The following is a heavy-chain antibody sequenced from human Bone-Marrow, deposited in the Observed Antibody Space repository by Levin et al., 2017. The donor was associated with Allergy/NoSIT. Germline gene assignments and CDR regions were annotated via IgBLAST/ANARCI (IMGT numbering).Heavy chain of an antibody. V-gene: IGHV3-33*01. CDR3: ARDIGYEATFYGLDV. D-gene: IGHD5-12*01. J-gene: IGHJ6*02. Sequence: GGSLRLSCAASGFTFTSYGMHWVRQAPGKGLEWVAVIWYSGSRQYFGESVKGRFTISRDSSKNTLFLQMNNLTVEDTAVYFCARDIGYEATFYGLDVWGQGTTVTVSS. CDR1: GFTFTSYG. CDR2: IWYSGSRQ.